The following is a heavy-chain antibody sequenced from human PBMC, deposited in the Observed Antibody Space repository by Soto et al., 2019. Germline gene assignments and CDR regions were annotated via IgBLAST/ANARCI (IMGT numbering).Heavy chain of an antibody. CDR1: GASISSYH. CDR3: ARLEKGYCSSTSCYAEIYYYYYMDV. CDR2: ISHSGTT. Sequence: SETLSLTCIVSGASISSYHWSWVRQPPGKGLEWIGYISHSGTTNYNPSLKSRVTISVDTSKNQFSLKLSSVTAADTAVYYCARLEKGYCSSTSCYAEIYYYYYMDVWGKRTTVTVSS. V-gene: IGHV4-59*12. J-gene: IGHJ6*03. D-gene: IGHD2-2*01.